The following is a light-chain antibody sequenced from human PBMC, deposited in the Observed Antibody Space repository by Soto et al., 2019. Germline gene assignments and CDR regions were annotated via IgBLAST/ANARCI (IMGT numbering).Light chain of an antibody. CDR3: AAWDDSLSGSFG. CDR1: SSNIGSNY. Sequence: QSVLTQPPSASGTPGQRVTISCSGSSSNIGSNYVYWYQQLPGAAPKLLIYGNYQRPSGVPDRFSGSKSGTSATLAISGLRSEDEADYFCAAWDDSLSGSFGFATGTKVTVL. CDR2: GNY. J-gene: IGLJ1*01. V-gene: IGLV1-47*02.